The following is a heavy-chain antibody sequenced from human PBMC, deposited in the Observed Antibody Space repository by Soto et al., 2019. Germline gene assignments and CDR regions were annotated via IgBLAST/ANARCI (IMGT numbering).Heavy chain of an antibody. D-gene: IGHD2-15*01. Sequence: LRLSCEGPGFTFSDYGFHWVRQAPGKGLEWVAMISYDGSDRYYRDSVQGRFTISRDDSKNTVFLQMNSLRTEDTAMYYCARSTYCNGGSCYPQYWGPGTLVTVSS. J-gene: IGHJ4*02. CDR1: GFTFSDYG. CDR2: ISYDGSDR. CDR3: ARSTYCNGGSCYPQY. V-gene: IGHV3-30*03.